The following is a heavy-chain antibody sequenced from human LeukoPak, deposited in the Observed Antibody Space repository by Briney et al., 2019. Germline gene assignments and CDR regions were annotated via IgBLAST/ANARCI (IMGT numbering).Heavy chain of an antibody. J-gene: IGHJ4*02. D-gene: IGHD3-3*01. CDR1: GGSISSSSYY. CDR3: ASIIPNPVSYYFDY. Sequence: PSETLSLTCTVSGGSISSSSYYWGWIRQPPGKGLEWIGSIYYSGSTYYNPSLKSRVTISVDTSKDQFSLKLSSVTAADTAVYYCASIIPNPVSYYFDYWGQGTLVTVSS. V-gene: IGHV4-39*07. CDR2: IYYSGST.